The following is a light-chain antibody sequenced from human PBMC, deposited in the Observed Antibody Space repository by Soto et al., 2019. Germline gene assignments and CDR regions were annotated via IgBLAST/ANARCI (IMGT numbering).Light chain of an antibody. CDR1: SSVVGSYIL. J-gene: IGLJ1*01. Sequence: QSVLTQPASVSGSPGQSITISCTGTSSVVGSYILVSWFQQYPGKVPKLLIYEVTKRPSGTSNRFSGSKSGNTASLTISGLQAEDEADYYCSSHAGGTTFVFGTGTKVTVL. V-gene: IGLV2-23*02. CDR2: EVT. CDR3: SSHAGGTTFV.